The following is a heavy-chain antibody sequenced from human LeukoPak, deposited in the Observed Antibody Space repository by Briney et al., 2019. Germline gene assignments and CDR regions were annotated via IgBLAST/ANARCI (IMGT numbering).Heavy chain of an antibody. J-gene: IGHJ6*02. V-gene: IGHV4-39*07. CDR1: GGSISSSSYY. Sequence: SETLSLTCTVSGGSISSSSYYWGWIRQPPGKGLEWIGSIYYSGSTYYNPSLKSRVTISVDTSKNQFSLKLSSVTAADTAVYYCARDRGPAAIFRRSQSWGGYYYYGMDVWGQGTTVTVSS. D-gene: IGHD2-2*01. CDR2: IYYSGST. CDR3: ARDRGPAAIFRRSQSWGGYYYYGMDV.